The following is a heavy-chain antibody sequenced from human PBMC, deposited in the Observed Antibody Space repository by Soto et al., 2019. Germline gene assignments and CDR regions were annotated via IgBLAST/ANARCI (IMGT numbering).Heavy chain of an antibody. J-gene: IGHJ5*02. CDR2: IYYSGST. Sequence: PSETLSLTCTVSGGSVSSSSYYWVWIRQPPGKGLEWIGSIYYSGSTYYNPSLKSRVTISVDTSKNQFSLKLSSVTAADTAVYYCARPVFGVVITKSYNRFDPWGQGTLVTVSS. D-gene: IGHD3-3*01. CDR1: GGSVSSSSYY. CDR3: ARPVFGVVITKSYNRFDP. V-gene: IGHV4-39*01.